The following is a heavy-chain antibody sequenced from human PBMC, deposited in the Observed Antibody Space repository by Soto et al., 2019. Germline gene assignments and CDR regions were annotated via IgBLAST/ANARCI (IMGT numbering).Heavy chain of an antibody. J-gene: IGHJ6*03. D-gene: IGHD3-10*01. CDR3: ARRAPDYYGSGSYFYYYMDV. CDR2: ISAYNGNT. CDR1: GYTFTSYG. V-gene: IGHV1-18*01. Sequence: QVQLVQSGAEVKKPGASVKVSCKASGYTFTSYGISWVRQAPGQGLEWMGWISAYNGNTNYAQKLQGRVTMTTDTSTSAAYMELRSRRSDDTAVYYCARRAPDYYGSGSYFYYYMDVWGKGTTVTVSS.